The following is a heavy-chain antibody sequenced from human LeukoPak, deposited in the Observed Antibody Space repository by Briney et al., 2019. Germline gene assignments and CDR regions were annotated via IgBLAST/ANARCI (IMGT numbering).Heavy chain of an antibody. V-gene: IGHV3-74*01. CDR3: VGTIASRGSEY. CDR1: GFTFTDHW. CDR2: LPPDELDI. Sequence: GGSLRLSCAASGFTFTDHWMHWVRQAPGMGLVWVSRLPPDELDIIYADSVKGRLTVSRDNSKHTVYLQINNLRAEDTAVYYCVGTIASRGSEYWGQGALVTVSS. J-gene: IGHJ4*02. D-gene: IGHD6-6*01.